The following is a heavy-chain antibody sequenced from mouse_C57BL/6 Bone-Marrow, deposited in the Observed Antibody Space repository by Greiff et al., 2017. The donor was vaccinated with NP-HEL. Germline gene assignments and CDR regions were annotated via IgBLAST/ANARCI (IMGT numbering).Heavy chain of an antibody. CDR3: ARTRNWDGNWYFDV. Sequence: VQLQQPGTELVKPGASVKLSCKASGYTFTNYWIHWVNQSPGQGLEWIGNINPSSGGSNYNAKFKSKATLTVDTSSSTAYMQLSSLTSEDSAVYYCARTRNWDGNWYFDVWGTGTTVTVSS. V-gene: IGHV1-53*01. J-gene: IGHJ1*03. CDR1: GYTFTNYW. CDR2: INPSSGGS. D-gene: IGHD4-1*02.